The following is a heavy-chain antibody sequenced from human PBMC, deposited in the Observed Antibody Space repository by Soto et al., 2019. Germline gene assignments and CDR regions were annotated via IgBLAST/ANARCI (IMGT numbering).Heavy chain of an antibody. Sequence: EVQLVESGGGLVQPGGSLRLSCAASGFTVSSNYMSWVRQAPGKGLEWVSVLYSGGSTYYADSVKGRFTISRHNSKNTLYLQMNSLRAEDTAVYYCARDVSAAGTFYYYGMDVWGQGTTVTVSS. CDR3: ARDVSAAGTFYYYGMDV. D-gene: IGHD6-13*01. CDR1: GFTVSSNY. J-gene: IGHJ6*02. CDR2: LYSGGST. V-gene: IGHV3-53*04.